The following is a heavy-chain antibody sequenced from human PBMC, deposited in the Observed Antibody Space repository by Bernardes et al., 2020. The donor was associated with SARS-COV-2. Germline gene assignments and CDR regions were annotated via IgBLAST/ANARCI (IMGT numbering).Heavy chain of an antibody. Sequence: GGSLFLSCAASGFTFRSSWMSWVRQAPGQGLEWVAKINIDGSEKYYVDSGKGRFTISRDNAKNSLYLEVNSLRAEDTAVYYCARGAYMFGNDLWGQGTLVTVSS. CDR2: INIDGSEK. CDR1: GFTFRSSW. D-gene: IGHD3-3*02. J-gene: IGHJ5*02. V-gene: IGHV3-7*01. CDR3: ARGAYMFGNDL.